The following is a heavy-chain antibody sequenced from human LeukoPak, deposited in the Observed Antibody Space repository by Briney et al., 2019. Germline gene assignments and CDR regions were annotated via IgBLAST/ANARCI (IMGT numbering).Heavy chain of an antibody. CDR2: MHYRGTT. CDR1: GVSISSSNNF. Sequence: SETLSLTCTVSGVSISSSNNFWGWIRQPPGKGLEWIGSMHYRGTTYYIPSLKSRVTISVDTSKNQFSLKLSSVTAADTAVYYRARHEEEDGYNAKTFDFWGQGTLVTVSS. J-gene: IGHJ4*02. CDR3: ARHEEEDGYNAKTFDF. V-gene: IGHV4-39*01. D-gene: IGHD5-24*01.